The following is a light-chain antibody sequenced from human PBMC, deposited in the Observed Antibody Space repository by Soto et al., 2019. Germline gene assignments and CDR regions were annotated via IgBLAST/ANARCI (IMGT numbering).Light chain of an antibody. J-gene: IGLJ1*01. V-gene: IGLV2-14*01. CDR1: STDVGGYNF. Sequence: QSALTQPAFVSGSPGQSITISCTGTSTDVGGYNFVSWYQQHPGKAPKLMIYDGTNRPSGVSNRFSGSKSGNTASLPISGHQAEVEGDYCSSSYTSSSTLVFGTGTKLTVL. CDR3: SSYTSSSTLV. CDR2: DGT.